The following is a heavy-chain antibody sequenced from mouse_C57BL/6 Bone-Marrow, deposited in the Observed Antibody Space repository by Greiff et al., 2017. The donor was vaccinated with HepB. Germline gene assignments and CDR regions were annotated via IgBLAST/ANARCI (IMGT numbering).Heavy chain of an antibody. CDR2: IDPSDSYT. D-gene: IGHD1-1*01. CDR3: ARWGYSYYYGSSEDY. J-gene: IGHJ2*01. V-gene: IGHV1-69*01. CDR1: GYTFTSYW. Sequence: VQLQQPGAELVMPGASVKLSCKASGYTFTSYWMHWVKQRPGQGLEWIGEIDPSDSYTNYNQKFKGKSTLTVDKSSSTAYMQLSSLTSEDSAVYYCARWGYSYYYGSSEDYWGQGTTLTVSS.